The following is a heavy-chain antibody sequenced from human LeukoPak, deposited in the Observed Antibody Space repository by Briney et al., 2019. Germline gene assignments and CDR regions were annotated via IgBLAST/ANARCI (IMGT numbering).Heavy chain of an antibody. CDR1: EFTFSRYA. D-gene: IGHD2-15*01. Sequence: GGSLRLSCAASEFTFSRYAMHWVRQAPGKGLEWLAGLWYDGTNQYYADSVKGRFTISRDNAKNSLYLQMNSLRAEDTAVYYCARGGGYCSGGSCYYRDYWGQGTLVTVSS. CDR3: ARGGGYCSGGSCYYRDY. CDR2: LWYDGTNQ. V-gene: IGHV3-33*01. J-gene: IGHJ4*02.